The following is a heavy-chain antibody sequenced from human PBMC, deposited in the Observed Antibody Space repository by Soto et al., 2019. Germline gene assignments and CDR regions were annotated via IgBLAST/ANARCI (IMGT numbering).Heavy chain of an antibody. J-gene: IGHJ3*02. CDR3: ARDAASVWGSYRWPDAFDI. CDR2: ISSSSCYI. D-gene: IGHD3-16*02. Sequence: GGSLRLSCEASGFTFSSYSMNWVRQATGKWLEWVSSISSSSCYIYYASSVKGRFTISRDNAKNSLYLQMNSLRADDTAVHSCARDAASVWGSYRWPDAFDICAQGTMVTV. CDR1: GFTFSSYS. V-gene: IGHV3-21*01.